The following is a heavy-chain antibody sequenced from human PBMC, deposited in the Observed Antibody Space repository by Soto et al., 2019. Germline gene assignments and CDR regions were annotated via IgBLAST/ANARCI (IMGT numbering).Heavy chain of an antibody. CDR1: GYTFTKYG. Sequence: ASVKVSCKASGYTFTKYGISWLRQAPGQGLEWMGWISASNGNTHYAQRFQGRITVTTDTSTSTAYMELRTLRSDDTAVYYCARDVDIGTRPTGDWFDSWGQGTLVTVSS. V-gene: IGHV1-18*01. D-gene: IGHD1-7*01. CDR3: ARDVDIGTRPTGDWFDS. J-gene: IGHJ5*01. CDR2: ISASNGNT.